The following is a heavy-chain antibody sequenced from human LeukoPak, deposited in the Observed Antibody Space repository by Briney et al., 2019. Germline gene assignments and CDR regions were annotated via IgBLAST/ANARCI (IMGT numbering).Heavy chain of an antibody. V-gene: IGHV3-30*18. Sequence: GRSLRLSCAASVFTFSSYGMHWVRRAPGNGLEWVAVISYDGNNKYYVDSVKGRFTIPRDNSKNTLYLQMNSMRPEDTAVYYCAKDRSSSGWYSFDYWGQGTLVTVSS. J-gene: IGHJ4*02. CDR3: AKDRSSSGWYSFDY. D-gene: IGHD6-19*01. CDR2: ISYDGNNK. CDR1: VFTFSSYG.